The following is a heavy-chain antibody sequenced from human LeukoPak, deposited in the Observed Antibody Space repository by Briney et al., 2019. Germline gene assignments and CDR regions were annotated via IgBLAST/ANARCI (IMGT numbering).Heavy chain of an antibody. D-gene: IGHD4-17*01. CDR2: ISSWSTYI. CDR1: GLTFSDYR. Sequence: GGSLRLSCAASGLTFSDYRMNWVRQAPGKGLEWVSSISSWSTYIYYAASVKGRFTISRDDARSSLCLQMSSLRAEDTAVYYCATVDGDLPYYMNDWGKGTTVTVSS. V-gene: IGHV3-21*01. CDR3: ATVDGDLPYYMND. J-gene: IGHJ6*03.